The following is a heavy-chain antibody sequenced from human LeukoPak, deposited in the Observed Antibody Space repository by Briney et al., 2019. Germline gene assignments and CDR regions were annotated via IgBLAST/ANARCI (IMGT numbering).Heavy chain of an antibody. Sequence: GGSLRLSCAASGFTFSSYGMHWVRQAPGKGLEWVSSISSSSSYIYYADSVKGRFTISRDNAENSLFLQMNSLRAEDTAVYYCARASYSSGWLGLGVIDYWGQGTLVTVSS. CDR3: ARASYSSGWLGLGVIDY. D-gene: IGHD6-19*01. V-gene: IGHV3-21*01. CDR2: ISSSSSYI. J-gene: IGHJ4*02. CDR1: GFTFSSYG.